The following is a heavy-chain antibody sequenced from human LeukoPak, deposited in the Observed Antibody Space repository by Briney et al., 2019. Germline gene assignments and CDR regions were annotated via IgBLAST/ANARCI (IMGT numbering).Heavy chain of an antibody. D-gene: IGHD3-10*01. CDR3: ARARDPGSLNRAFDF. CDR1: GASISNYY. Sequence: PSETLSLTCSVSGASISNYYWSWIRQPPGKGLEWIGYIYYSGSTYHNPSLKSRVTITVDTSKKQFSLKLSSVTAADTAVYYCARARDPGSLNRAFDFWGQGTLVTVSS. V-gene: IGHV4-59*01. J-gene: IGHJ4*02. CDR2: IYYSGST.